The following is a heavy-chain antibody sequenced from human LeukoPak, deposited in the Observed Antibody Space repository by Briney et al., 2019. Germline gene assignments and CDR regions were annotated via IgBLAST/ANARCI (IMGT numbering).Heavy chain of an antibody. Sequence: AGGSLRLSCAASGFTFSSYTMSWVRQAPGKGLEWVSYISSSTTTIYYADSVKGRFTISRDNAKNSLYLQMNSLRAEDTAVYYCAKSSSSYCDSSGYLDYWGQGTLVTVSS. CDR3: AKSSSSYCDSSGYLDY. V-gene: IGHV3-48*01. CDR2: ISSSTTTI. CDR1: GFTFSSYT. D-gene: IGHD3-22*01. J-gene: IGHJ4*02.